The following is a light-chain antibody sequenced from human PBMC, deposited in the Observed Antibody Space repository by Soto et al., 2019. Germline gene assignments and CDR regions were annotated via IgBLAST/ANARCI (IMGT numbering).Light chain of an antibody. CDR3: HQRSNWWT. V-gene: IGKV3-11*01. CDR1: QSLSSS. CDR2: DTS. J-gene: IGKJ1*01. Sequence: PGERATLSCRLSQSLSSSLAWYQQKPGQAPRVLIYDTSTRATGIPARFSGSGSGTDFTLTISSLEPEDSAVYYCHQRSNWWTFGQGTKVDIK.